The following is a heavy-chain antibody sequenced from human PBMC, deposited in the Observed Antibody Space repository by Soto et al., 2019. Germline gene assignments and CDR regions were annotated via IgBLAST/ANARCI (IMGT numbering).Heavy chain of an antibody. CDR2: ISRSSTGI. V-gene: IGHV3-48*02. CDR1: GFTCSLYS. CDR3: ARAVTWGLDV. Sequence: EVQLVESGGGLVQPGGSLRLSCAASGFTCSLYSMSWVRQAPGKGLEWVSYISRSSTGIHYADSVKGRFTISRDDATNSMHLQMNGLRDGDTAVYYCARAVTWGLDVGGQGTTVSISS. J-gene: IGHJ6*02. D-gene: IGHD3-10*01.